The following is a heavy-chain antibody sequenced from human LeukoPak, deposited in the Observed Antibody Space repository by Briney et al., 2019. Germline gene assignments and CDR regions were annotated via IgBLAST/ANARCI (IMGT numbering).Heavy chain of an antibody. CDR1: GGSISSYY. CDR3: ARNSIAADFDY. V-gene: IGHV4-59*01. CDR2: IYYSGST. D-gene: IGHD6-6*01. Sequence: ETLSLTCTVSGGSISSYYWSWIRQPPGKGLEWIGYIYYSGSTNYNPSLKSRVTISVDTSKNQFSLKLSSVTAADTAVYYCARNSIAADFDYWGQGTLVTVSS. J-gene: IGHJ4*02.